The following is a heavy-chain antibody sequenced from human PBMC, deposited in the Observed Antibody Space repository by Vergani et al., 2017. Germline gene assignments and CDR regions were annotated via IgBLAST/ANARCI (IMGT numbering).Heavy chain of an antibody. CDR1: GFTFGDYA. D-gene: IGHD3-10*01. Sequence: VQLVESGGGLVQPGRSLRLSCTASGFTFGDYAMSWVRQAPGKGLEWVGFIRSKAYGGTTEYAASVKGRFTISRDDSKSIAYLQMNSLKTEDTAVYYCTRDPTYYYGSGSIDYWGQGTLVTVSS. V-gene: IGHV3-49*04. CDR2: IRSKAYGGTT. CDR3: TRDPTYYYGSGSIDY. J-gene: IGHJ4*02.